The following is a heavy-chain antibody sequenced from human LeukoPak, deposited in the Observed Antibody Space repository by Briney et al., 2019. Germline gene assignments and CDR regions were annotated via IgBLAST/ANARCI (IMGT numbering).Heavy chain of an antibody. Sequence: SETLSLTCTVSGDSISSDYWSWIRQPAGIGLEWIGRIDPSGGTNYNPSLKGRISMSIDTSTNQFSMKLISVTAADTALYYCARGRADSYGNSFDYWGQGTLVTVSS. D-gene: IGHD5-18*01. CDR2: IDPSGGT. J-gene: IGHJ4*02. V-gene: IGHV4-4*07. CDR3: ARGRADSYGNSFDY. CDR1: GDSISSDY.